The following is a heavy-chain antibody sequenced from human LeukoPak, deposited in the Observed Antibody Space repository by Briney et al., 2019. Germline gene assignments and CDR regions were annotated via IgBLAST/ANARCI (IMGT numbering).Heavy chain of an antibody. J-gene: IGHJ3*02. CDR1: GLTFSNVW. V-gene: IGHV3-74*01. CDR3: ASFRDSDN. D-gene: IGHD2-21*01. Sequence: PGGSLRLSCAVSGLTFSNVWMHWVRQVPGQGLVWVSRINSAGSSTVYADSVKGRFTISRDNAKNMLYLQTNSLRAEDTAVYYCASFRDSDNWGQGTMVTVSS. CDR2: INSAGSST.